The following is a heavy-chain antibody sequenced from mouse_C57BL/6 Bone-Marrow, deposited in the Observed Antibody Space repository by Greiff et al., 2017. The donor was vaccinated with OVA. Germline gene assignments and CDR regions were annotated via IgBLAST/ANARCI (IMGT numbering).Heavy chain of an antibody. D-gene: IGHD2-4*01. V-gene: IGHV1-82*01. CDR2: IYPGDGDT. Sequence: VQLQQSGPELVKPGASVKISCKASGYAFSSSWMNWVKQRPGKGLEWIGRIYPGDGDTNYNGKFKGKATLTADKSSSTAYMQLSSLTSEDSAVYYCAREGIYDYLFAYWGQGTLVTVSA. CDR1: GYAFSSSW. J-gene: IGHJ3*01. CDR3: AREGIYDYLFAY.